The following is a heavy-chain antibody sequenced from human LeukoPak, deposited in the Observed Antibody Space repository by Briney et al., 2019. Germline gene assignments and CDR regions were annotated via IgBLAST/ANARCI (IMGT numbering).Heavy chain of an antibody. V-gene: IGHV1-24*01. CDR1: GYTLTELS. Sequence: ASVKVSCKVSGYTLTELSMHWVRQAPGKGLEWMGGFDPEDGETIYAQKFQGRVTMTEDTSTDTAYMELSSLRSEDTAVYYCATSSIQDSSGYHTWDAFDIWGQGTTVTVSS. CDR2: FDPEDGET. D-gene: IGHD3-22*01. J-gene: IGHJ3*02. CDR3: ATSSIQDSSGYHTWDAFDI.